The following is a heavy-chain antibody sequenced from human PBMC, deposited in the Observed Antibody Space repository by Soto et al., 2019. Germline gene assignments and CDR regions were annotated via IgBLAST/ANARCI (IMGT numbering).Heavy chain of an antibody. CDR2: IYYSGST. J-gene: IGHJ5*02. D-gene: IGHD3-10*01. CDR1: GGSISSGGYY. CDR3: ARSAMFRGFMGNGWFAP. Sequence: HVQLQESGPGLVKPSQTLSLTCTVSGGSISSGGYYWRLIRQHPGKGLEWIGYIYYSGSTYYNQPLIGRVTISVDTAKTQCSLKLSSVTAADTAVYYCARSAMFRGFMGNGWFAPCCQGALVTVSS. V-gene: IGHV4-31*03.